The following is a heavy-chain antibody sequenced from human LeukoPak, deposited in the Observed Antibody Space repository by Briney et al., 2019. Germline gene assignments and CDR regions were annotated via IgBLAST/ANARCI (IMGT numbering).Heavy chain of an antibody. J-gene: IGHJ3*02. D-gene: IGHD2-15*01. Sequence: PGGSLRLSCAASGFTFSSYAMHWVRQAPGKGLEWVAVISYDGSNKYYADSVKGRFTISRDNSKNTLYLQMNSLRAEDTAVYFCARKNTQDAFDIWGQGTMVTVSS. CDR1: GFTFSSYA. V-gene: IGHV3-30-3*01. CDR2: ISYDGSNK. CDR3: ARKNTQDAFDI.